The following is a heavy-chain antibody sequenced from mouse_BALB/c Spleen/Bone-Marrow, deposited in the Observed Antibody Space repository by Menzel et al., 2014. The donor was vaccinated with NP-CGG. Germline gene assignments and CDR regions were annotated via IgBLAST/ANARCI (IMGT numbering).Heavy chain of an antibody. CDR1: GYTFSRYW. J-gene: IGHJ2*01. Sequence: QVQLQQSGAELMKPGASVKISCKATGYTFSRYWIEWVKQRPGHGLEWIGEILPGNGDTNYNENFRGKATLTADTSSNTAYMQLSSLTSEDSAVYYCVRFHYYFDYWGQGTTLTVSS. CDR2: ILPGNGDT. CDR3: VRFHYYFDY. V-gene: IGHV1-9*01.